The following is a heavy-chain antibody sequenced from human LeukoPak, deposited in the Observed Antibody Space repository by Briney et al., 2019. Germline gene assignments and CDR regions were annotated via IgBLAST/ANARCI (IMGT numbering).Heavy chain of an antibody. V-gene: IGHV4-34*01. CDR1: GGSFSGYY. D-gene: IGHD6-19*01. J-gene: IGHJ4*02. CDR3: ARGRPGIAVAGPKSLFDY. CDR2: INHSGST. Sequence: SETLSLTCAAYGGSFSGYYWSWIRQPPGKGLEWIGEINHSGSTNYNPSLKSRVTISVDTSKNQFSLKLSSVTAADTAVYYCARGRPGIAVAGPKSLFDYWGQGTLVTVSS.